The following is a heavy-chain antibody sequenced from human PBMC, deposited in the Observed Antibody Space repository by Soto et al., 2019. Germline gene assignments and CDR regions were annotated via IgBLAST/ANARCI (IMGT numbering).Heavy chain of an antibody. J-gene: IGHJ4*02. CDR3: ARHGGYSGYEYYFDY. Sequence: ESLKISCKDSGYSFTSYWIGWVRQMPGKGLEWMGIIYPGDSDTRYSPSFQGQVTISADKSISTAYLQWSSLKASDTAMYYCARHGGYSGYEYYFDYWGQGTLVTVSS. D-gene: IGHD5-12*01. CDR1: GYSFTSYW. CDR2: IYPGDSDT. V-gene: IGHV5-51*01.